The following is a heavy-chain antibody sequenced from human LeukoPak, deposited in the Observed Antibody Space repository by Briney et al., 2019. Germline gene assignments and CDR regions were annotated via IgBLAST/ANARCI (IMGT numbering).Heavy chain of an antibody. Sequence: PSGGSLRPSCAASGFTFDDYGMSWVRHAPGKGLEWVSGINWDGGSTGYADSVKGRFTISRDNAKSTVHLQMNSLRAEDTAVYYCARGGYGAHMGWGQGTLVTVSS. V-gene: IGHV3-20*04. D-gene: IGHD5-18*01. CDR3: ARGGYGAHMG. CDR1: GFTFDDYG. J-gene: IGHJ4*02. CDR2: INWDGGST.